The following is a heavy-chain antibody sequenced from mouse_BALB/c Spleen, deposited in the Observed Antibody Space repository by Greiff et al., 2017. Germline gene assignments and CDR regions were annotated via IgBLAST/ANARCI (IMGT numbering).Heavy chain of an antibody. CDR3: ANKHYYDTRGFAY. CDR2: ISSGGSYT. V-gene: IGHV5-9-4*01. Sequence: EVKVVESGGGLVKPGGSLKLSCAASGFTFSSYAMSWVRQSPEKRLEWVAEISSGGSYTYYPDTVTGRFTISRDNAKNTLYLEMSSLRSEDAAVYYCANKHYYDTRGFAYWGQGTLVTVSA. D-gene: IGHD1-2*01. J-gene: IGHJ3*01. CDR1: GFTFSSYA.